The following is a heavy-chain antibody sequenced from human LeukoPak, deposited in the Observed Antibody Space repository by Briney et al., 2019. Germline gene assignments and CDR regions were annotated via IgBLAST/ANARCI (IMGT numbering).Heavy chain of an antibody. V-gene: IGHV1-2*02. CDR1: GSTFTGYY. J-gene: IGHJ4*02. Sequence: ASVKVSCKASGSTFTGYYMHWVRQAPGQGLEWMGWINPNSGGTNYAQKFQGRVTMTRDTSISTAYMELSRLRSDDTAVYYYARDLSRSWCHFDYWGQGTLVTVSS. CDR3: ARDLSRSWCHFDY. CDR2: INPNSGGT. D-gene: IGHD6-13*01.